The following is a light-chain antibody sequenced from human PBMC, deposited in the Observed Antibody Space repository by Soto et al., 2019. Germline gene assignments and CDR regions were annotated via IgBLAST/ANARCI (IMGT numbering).Light chain of an antibody. CDR3: QQYSHLIT. V-gene: IGKV1-33*01. J-gene: IGKJ5*01. Sequence: DIQMTQSPSSLSASVGDRVTITCQASQDISNYLNWYQQKLGKSPKLLIYDASNLETGVPSRFSGRGSGTDFTFNISSLQPEDIATYYCQQYSHLITFGQGTRLEIK. CDR2: DAS. CDR1: QDISNY.